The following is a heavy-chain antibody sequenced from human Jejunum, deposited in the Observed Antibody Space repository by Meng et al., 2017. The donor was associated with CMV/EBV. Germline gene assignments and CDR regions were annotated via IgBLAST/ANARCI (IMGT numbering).Heavy chain of an antibody. D-gene: IGHD2-2*01. J-gene: IGHJ5*02. V-gene: IGHV4-30-4*01. Sequence: SGGSIISGDRYWTWIRQSPGKGMEWIGNVYYSGTTSYNRSLKSRVTISVDTSKNQFSLKLASVIAADTAVYYCVLMIPAHTNYFDPWGQGTLVTVSS. CDR2: VYYSGTT. CDR1: GGSIISGDRY. CDR3: VLMIPAHTNYFDP.